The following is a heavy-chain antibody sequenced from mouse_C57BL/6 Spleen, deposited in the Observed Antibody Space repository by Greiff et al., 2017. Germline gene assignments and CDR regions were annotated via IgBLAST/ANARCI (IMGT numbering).Heavy chain of an antibody. CDR3: ANYDYAGTSRYFDV. V-gene: IGHV5-6*01. Sequence: EVQGVESGGDLVKPGGSLKLSCAASGFTFSSYGMSWVRQTPDKRLEWVATISSGGSYTYYPDSVKGRFTISRDNAKNTLYLQMSSLKSEDTAMYYCANYDYAGTSRYFDVWGTGTTVTVSS. CDR2: ISSGGSYT. J-gene: IGHJ1*03. CDR1: GFTFSSYG. D-gene: IGHD2-4*01.